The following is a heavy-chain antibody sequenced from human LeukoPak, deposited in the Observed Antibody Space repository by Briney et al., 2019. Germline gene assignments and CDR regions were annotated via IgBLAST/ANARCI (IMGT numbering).Heavy chain of an antibody. V-gene: IGHV4-38-2*02. Sequence: SETLSLTCTVSSYSISSGYYWGWTRQPPGKGLGWIGSFNHSGSTYYNPSLKSPVTISVDTSKKQFSLKLSSVTAADTAVYYCARGAAGATYGFFDFWGQGAPVTVSP. D-gene: IGHD6-13*01. J-gene: IGHJ4*02. CDR3: ARGAAGATYGFFDF. CDR1: SYSISSGYY. CDR2: FNHSGST.